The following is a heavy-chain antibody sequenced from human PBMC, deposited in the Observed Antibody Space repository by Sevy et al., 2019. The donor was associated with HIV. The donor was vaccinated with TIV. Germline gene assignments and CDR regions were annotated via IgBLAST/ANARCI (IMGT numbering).Heavy chain of an antibody. CDR2: IKQDGSEK. J-gene: IGHJ4*02. D-gene: IGHD3-16*01. Sequence: GGSLRLSCGVFVFNFSTYWMSWVRQAPGKGLEWVANIKQDGSEKYYLDSLKGRFTISRDNAKKSLYLQMNSLTAEDTAVYYCAREGVEADLGFDYWGQGTLVTVSS. CDR1: VFNFSTYW. CDR3: AREGVEADLGFDY. V-gene: IGHV3-7*03.